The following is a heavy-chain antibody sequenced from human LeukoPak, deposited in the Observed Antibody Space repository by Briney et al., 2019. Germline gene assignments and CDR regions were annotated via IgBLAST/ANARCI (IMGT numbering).Heavy chain of an antibody. CDR2: INYGGST. D-gene: IGHD4-17*01. J-gene: IGHJ4*02. CDR1: LDSLSGYS. CDR3: GRLHGDYPDS. V-gene: IGHV4-34*01. Sequence: PSETLSLTCAVYLDSLSGYSWSWIRQPPGKGLEWIGEINYGGSTKYNSSLKSRVIISVDTSKNQFSLKLSYVTAADTAVYYCGRLHGDYPDSWGQGTLVTVSS.